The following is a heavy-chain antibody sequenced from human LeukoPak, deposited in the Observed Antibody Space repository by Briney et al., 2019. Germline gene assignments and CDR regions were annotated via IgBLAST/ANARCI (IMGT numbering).Heavy chain of an antibody. J-gene: IGHJ4*02. D-gene: IGHD3-22*01. CDR1: GFTFSSYA. Sequence: GGSLRLYCAASGFTFSSYAMSWVRQAPGKGLEWVSAISGSGGSTYYADSVKGRFTISRDNSKNTLYLQMNSLRAEDTAVYYCAKDQYYYYDSSGSYHGAPFEYWGQGALVTVSA. CDR3: AKDQYYYYDSSGSYHGAPFEY. CDR2: ISGSGGST. V-gene: IGHV3-23*01.